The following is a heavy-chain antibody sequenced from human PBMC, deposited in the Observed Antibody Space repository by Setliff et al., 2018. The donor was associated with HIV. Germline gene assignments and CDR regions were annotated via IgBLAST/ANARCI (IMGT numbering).Heavy chain of an antibody. J-gene: IGHJ6*03. Sequence: RASVKVSCKASGYTFSSYDINWVRQATGQGLEWMGWMNPNSGNTGYAQKFQGRVTMTRDTSISTAYMELNNLKFEDTAVYYCARARRDSYDRGRRNHYYIDVWGKGTMVTVSS. D-gene: IGHD3-22*01. CDR2: MNPNSGNT. V-gene: IGHV1-8*02. CDR3: ARARRDSYDRGRRNHYYIDV. CDR1: GYTFSSYD.